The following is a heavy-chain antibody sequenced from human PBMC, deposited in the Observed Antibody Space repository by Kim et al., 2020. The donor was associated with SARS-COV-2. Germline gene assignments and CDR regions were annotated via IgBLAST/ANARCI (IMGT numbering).Heavy chain of an antibody. CDR2: INDVGKTK. V-gene: IGHV3-48*03. CDR3: ARKSHIGNYQYHYSGMDV. D-gene: IGHD2-21*01. CDR1: DFIFRNYE. Sequence: GGSLRLSCAASDFIFRNYEMNWVRLAPGKGLEWVSYINDVGKTKHYADSVKGRFTVSRDNAKNSLYLQMNSLRAEDTAIYYCARKSHIGNYQYHYSGMDVWGQGTTVTVSS. J-gene: IGHJ6*02.